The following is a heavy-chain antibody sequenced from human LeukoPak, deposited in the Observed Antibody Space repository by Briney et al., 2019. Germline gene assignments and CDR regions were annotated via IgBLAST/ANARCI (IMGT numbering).Heavy chain of an antibody. D-gene: IGHD2-2*01. V-gene: IGHV3-23*01. CDR2: ISGSDGST. CDR1: GFIFSSYA. Sequence: PGGSLRLSCAASGFIFSSYAVTWVRQAPDKGLECVSVISGSDGSTYYADSVKGRFTISRDDSQNTRYLQINSLSAVDTAVFYCAKVETSGGANCYALDYWGQGTLVTVSS. CDR3: AKVETSGGANCYALDY. J-gene: IGHJ4*02.